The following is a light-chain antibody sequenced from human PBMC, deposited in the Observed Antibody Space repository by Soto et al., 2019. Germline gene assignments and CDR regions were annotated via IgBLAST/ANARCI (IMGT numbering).Light chain of an antibody. J-gene: IGKJ1*01. V-gene: IGKV1-5*03. CDR1: QNIDAW. CDR3: QHYNSYSEA. CDR2: KAS. Sequence: IQMTQSPSTLSASVGDRVTITCRASQNIDAWLACYQQKPGKAPKVLIYKASSLESGVPSRFSGSGSGTEFTLTISSLQPDDFATYYCQHYNSYSEALGQGTKVDIK.